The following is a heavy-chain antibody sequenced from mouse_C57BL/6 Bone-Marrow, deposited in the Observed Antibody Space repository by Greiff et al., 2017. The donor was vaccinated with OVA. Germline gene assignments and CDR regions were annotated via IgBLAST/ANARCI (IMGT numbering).Heavy chain of an antibody. Sequence: VQLQQPGAELVKPGASVKMSCKASGYTFTSYWITWVKQRPGQGLEWIGDIYPGSGSTNYNEKFKSKATLTVDTSSSTAYMQLSSLTSEDSAVYYCARSDGYYVYYAMDYWGQGTSVTVSS. CDR2: IYPGSGST. V-gene: IGHV1-55*01. CDR3: ARSDGYYVYYAMDY. J-gene: IGHJ4*01. CDR1: GYTFTSYW. D-gene: IGHD2-3*01.